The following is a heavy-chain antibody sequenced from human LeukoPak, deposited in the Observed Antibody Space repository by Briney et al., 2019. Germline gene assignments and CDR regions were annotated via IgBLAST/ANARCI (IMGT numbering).Heavy chain of an antibody. D-gene: IGHD6-19*01. CDR1: GGSISGYY. V-gene: IGHV3-23*01. Sequence: PSETLSLTCTVSGGSISGYYWSWIRQPPGKGLEWVSSVSGTGGSTNYADSVKGRFTISRDNSKNTLYLQMNSLRAEDTAIYYCTGGGWSTDAFDIWGQGTVVTVSS. CDR2: VSGTGGST. CDR3: TGGGWSTDAFDI. J-gene: IGHJ3*02.